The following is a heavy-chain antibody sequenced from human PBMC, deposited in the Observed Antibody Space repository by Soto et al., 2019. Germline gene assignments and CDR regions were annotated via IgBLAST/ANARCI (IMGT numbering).Heavy chain of an antibody. V-gene: IGHV1-69*01. CDR1: GGTFSTSA. Sequence: QVQLVQSGAEVTQPGSSVKVSCKTSGGTFSTSAIYWVRQAPGQGLEWMGAIIPLFGTADYAQKFQGRVTITADESTSTAYMELSSLRSEDTAVYYCARPKGSYSSGYYYFDYWGQGTLVTVSS. CDR3: ARPKGSYSSGYYYFDY. J-gene: IGHJ4*02. CDR2: IIPLFGTA. D-gene: IGHD6-19*01.